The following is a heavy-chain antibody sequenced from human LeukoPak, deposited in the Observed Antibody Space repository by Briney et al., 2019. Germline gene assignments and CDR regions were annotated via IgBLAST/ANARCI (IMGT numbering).Heavy chain of an antibody. CDR1: GFTFDDYT. J-gene: IGHJ4*02. Sequence: GGSLRLSCVASGFTFDDYTMSWVRQAPGQGLEWVSGINWNGGSTAYADSLKGRFTISRDNAKNSLYLQMNSLRAEDTALYYCAKEGPSSSVDYWGQGTLVTVSS. V-gene: IGHV3-20*04. CDR3: AKEGPSSSVDY. D-gene: IGHD6-6*01. CDR2: INWNGGST.